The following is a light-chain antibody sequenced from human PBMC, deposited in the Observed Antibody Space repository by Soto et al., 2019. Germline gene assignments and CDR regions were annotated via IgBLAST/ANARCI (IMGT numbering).Light chain of an antibody. V-gene: IGKV1-5*03. J-gene: IGKJ1*01. CDR1: QTISSW. CDR2: KAS. Sequence: IHMTQSPSTLSASVGDRVTITFRASQTISSWLAWYQQKPGKAPKLLIYKASTLKSGVPSRFSGSGSGTEFTLTISSLQPDDFATYYCQHYNSYSEAFGQGTKVDI. CDR3: QHYNSYSEA.